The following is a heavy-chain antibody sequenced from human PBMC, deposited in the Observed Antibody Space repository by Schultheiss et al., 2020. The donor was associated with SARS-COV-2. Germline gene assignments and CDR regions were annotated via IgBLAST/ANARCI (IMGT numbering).Heavy chain of an antibody. J-gene: IGHJ4*02. Sequence: GGSLRLSCAASGFTFSSYWMHWVRQAPGKGLEWVSYISSSSSTIYYADSVKGRFTISRDNAKNSLYLQMNSLRAEDTAVYYCAKDRSVVPAARLTHPIDYWGQGTLVTVSS. D-gene: IGHD2-2*01. CDR3: AKDRSVVPAARLTHPIDY. V-gene: IGHV3-48*01. CDR2: ISSSSSTI. CDR1: GFTFSSYW.